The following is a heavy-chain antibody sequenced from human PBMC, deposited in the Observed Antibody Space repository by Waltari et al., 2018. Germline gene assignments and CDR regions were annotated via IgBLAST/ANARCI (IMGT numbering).Heavy chain of an antibody. V-gene: IGHV3-53*01. CDR3: AKQSPSYTRGWYPLES. CDR1: GFTVRTNF. CDR2: IDSGGNT. Sequence: EVQLVESGGNLIQPGGSLRLSCAASGFTVRTNFISWVRQAPGKGLECVSIIDSGGNTYYAGSVNGRFTIAGDNYKNMVYLEMNSLRAEDTAVYYCAKQSPSYTRGWYPLESWGPGTLVTVSP. J-gene: IGHJ4*02. D-gene: IGHD6-19*01.